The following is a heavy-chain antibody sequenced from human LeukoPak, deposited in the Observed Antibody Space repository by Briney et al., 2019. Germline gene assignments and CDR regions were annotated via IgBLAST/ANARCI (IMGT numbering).Heavy chain of an antibody. V-gene: IGHV4-34*01. D-gene: IGHD1-7*01. CDR3: ARGRRTGTTDY. Sequence: SETLSLTCAVYGGSFSGYYWSWIRQPPGKGLEWIGEINHSGSTNYNPSLKSRVTISVDTSKNRFSLKLSSVTAADTAVYYCARGRRTGTTDYWGQGTLVTVSS. CDR2: INHSGST. CDR1: GGSFSGYY. J-gene: IGHJ4*02.